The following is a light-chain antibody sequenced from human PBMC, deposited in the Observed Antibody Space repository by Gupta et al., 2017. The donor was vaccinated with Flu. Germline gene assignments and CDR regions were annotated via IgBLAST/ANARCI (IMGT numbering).Light chain of an antibody. Sequence: SVTISCTGTSSDVGGYNDVSWHQKPPGTAPKLMNYDVSKRPSGVPDRSAGSKAGNTAFLTISGLQAEDEAYYYCCSYAGSYTVVFGGGTKLTVL. CDR3: CSYAGSYTVV. J-gene: IGLJ3*02. CDR2: DVS. V-gene: IGLV2-11*01. CDR1: SSDVGGYND.